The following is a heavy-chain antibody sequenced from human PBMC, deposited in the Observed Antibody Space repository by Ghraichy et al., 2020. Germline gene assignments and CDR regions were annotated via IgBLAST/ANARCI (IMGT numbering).Heavy chain of an antibody. Sequence: LTCAASGFTVSSNYMSWVRQAPGKGLEWVSVIYSGDNTYYADSVKGRFTISRHNSMNTLYLQMNSLRAEDTAVYYCARDRGHGYCSSTSCYAGAFDIWGQGTMVTVSS. D-gene: IGHD2-2*01. J-gene: IGHJ3*02. V-gene: IGHV3-53*04. CDR3: ARDRGHGYCSSTSCYAGAFDI. CDR2: IYSGDNT. CDR1: GFTVSSNY.